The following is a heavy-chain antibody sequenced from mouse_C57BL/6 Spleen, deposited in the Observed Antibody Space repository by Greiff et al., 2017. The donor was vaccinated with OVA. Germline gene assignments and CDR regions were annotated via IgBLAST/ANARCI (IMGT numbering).Heavy chain of an antibody. D-gene: IGHD4-1*01. V-gene: IGHV1-76*01. J-gene: IGHJ2*01. CDR1: GYTFTDYY. CDR3: AREGLGRADY. CDR2: IYPGSGNT. Sequence: LVESGAELVRPGASVKLSCKASGYTFTDYYINWVKQRPGQGLEWIARIYPGSGNTYYNEKFKGKATLTAEKSSSTAYMQLSSLTSEDSAVYFCAREGLGRADYWGQGTTLTVSS.